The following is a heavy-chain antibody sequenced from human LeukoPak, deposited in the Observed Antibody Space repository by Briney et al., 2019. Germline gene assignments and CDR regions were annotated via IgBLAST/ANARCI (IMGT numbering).Heavy chain of an antibody. D-gene: IGHD3-22*01. J-gene: IGHJ4*02. CDR2: INHSGST. CDR3: ARVPHYYDSSGYYYSFDY. V-gene: IGHV4-34*01. Sequence: PSETLSLTCAVYGGSFSGYYWSWIRQPPGKGLEWIGEINHSGSTNYNPSLKSRVTISVDTSKNQFSLKLSSVTAADTAVYYCARVPHYYDSSGYYYSFDYWGQGTLVTVSS. CDR1: GGSFSGYY.